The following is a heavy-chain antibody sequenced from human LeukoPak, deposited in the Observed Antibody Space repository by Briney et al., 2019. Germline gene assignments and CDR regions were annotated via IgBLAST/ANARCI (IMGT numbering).Heavy chain of an antibody. D-gene: IGHD6-13*01. CDR1: GFTFSDYY. V-gene: IGHV3-11*06. Sequence: KPGGSLRLSCAASGFTFSDYYMSWIRQAPGKGLEWVSYISSSSSHTNYADSVKGRFTISRDNAKNSLYLQMNSLRAEDTAVYYCARDGYSSSWYWFDYWGQGTLATVSS. CDR3: ARDGYSSSWYWFDY. CDR2: ISSSSSHT. J-gene: IGHJ4*02.